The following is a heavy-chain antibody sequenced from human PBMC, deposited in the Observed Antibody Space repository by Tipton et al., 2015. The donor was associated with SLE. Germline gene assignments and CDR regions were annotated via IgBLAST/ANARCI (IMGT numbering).Heavy chain of an antibody. Sequence: TLSLTCTVSGGSISSSSYYWGWIRQPPGKGLEWIGSIYYSGSTYYTPSLKSRVTISVDTSKNQFSLKLSSVTAADTAVYYCARPTGGTVTGAFDIWGQGTMVTVS. J-gene: IGHJ3*02. V-gene: IGHV4-39*07. CDR2: IYYSGST. D-gene: IGHD4-17*01. CDR1: GGSISSSSYY. CDR3: ARPTGGTVTGAFDI.